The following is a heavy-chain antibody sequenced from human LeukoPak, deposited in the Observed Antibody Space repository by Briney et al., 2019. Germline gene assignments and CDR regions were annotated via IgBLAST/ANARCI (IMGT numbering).Heavy chain of an antibody. Sequence: GGSLRLSCEGSAFIFSGHWMNWVRQTPGKGLEWVASIKEDGSVRQYVDSVKGRFSISRDNTKGSLFLQLNSLRAEDTAVYYCAKDIGHRDWYFDLWGRGTLVTVSS. J-gene: IGHJ2*01. CDR2: IKEDGSVR. D-gene: IGHD1-26*01. V-gene: IGHV3-7*03. CDR3: AKDIGHRDWYFDL. CDR1: AFIFSGHW.